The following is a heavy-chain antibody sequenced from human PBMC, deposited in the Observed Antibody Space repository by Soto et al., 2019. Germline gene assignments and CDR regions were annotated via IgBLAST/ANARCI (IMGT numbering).Heavy chain of an antibody. CDR2: IKSKAGSATP. CDR1: GFTISDAW. Sequence: VQVVESGGGLVKPGGCLRLSCTVSGFTISDAWLNWVRQAPGKGLEWVGRIKSKAGSATPDYAAPEKGRFTIHREDSQVRLYVQMNSLQTDDTAVCYYIWESKFYSAWRWGQGTLVTVST. V-gene: IGHV3-15*07. D-gene: IGHD1-26*01. J-gene: IGHJ4*02. CDR3: IWESKFYSAWR.